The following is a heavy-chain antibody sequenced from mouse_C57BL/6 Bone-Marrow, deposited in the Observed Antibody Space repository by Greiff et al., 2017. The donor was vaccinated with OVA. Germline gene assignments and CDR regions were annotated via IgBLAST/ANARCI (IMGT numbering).Heavy chain of an antibody. J-gene: IGHJ2*01. CDR3: ARGRNDDYFDY. CDR1: GYTFTDYA. Sequence: QVQLQQSGPELVRPGVSVTISCKGSGYTFTDYAMHWVKQSHAKSLEWIGVISTYYGDASYNQKFTDKATMTVDKSSSTAYMELARLTSEDSAVYYCARGRNDDYFDYGGQGTTLTVSS. V-gene: IGHV1-67*01. CDR2: ISTYYGDA. D-gene: IGHD2-3*01.